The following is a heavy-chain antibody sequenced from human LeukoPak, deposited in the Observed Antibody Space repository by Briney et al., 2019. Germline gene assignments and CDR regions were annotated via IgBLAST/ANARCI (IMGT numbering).Heavy chain of an antibody. J-gene: IGHJ4*02. CDR1: GFTFSSYE. V-gene: IGHV3-48*03. D-gene: IGHD2-2*01. CDR2: ISSSGSTI. CDR3: AGDTEGTTVVVPAAKY. Sequence: GGSLRLSCAASGFTFSSYEMNWVRQAPGKGLEWVSYISSSGSTIYYADSVKGRFTISRDNAKNSLYLQMNSLRAEDTAVYYCAGDTEGTTVVVPAAKYWGQGTLVTVSS.